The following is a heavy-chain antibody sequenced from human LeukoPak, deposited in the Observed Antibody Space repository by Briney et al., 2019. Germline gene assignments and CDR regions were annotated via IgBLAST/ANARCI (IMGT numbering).Heavy chain of an antibody. D-gene: IGHD3-3*01. J-gene: IGHJ4*02. CDR3: ASSALRFLDLPPFDY. CDR1: GFTFSSYA. Sequence: GGSLRLSCAASGFTFSSYAMLWVRQAPGKGLEGVAVISYDGSNKYYADSVKGRFTISRDNSKNTLYLQMNSLRAEDTAVYYCASSALRFLDLPPFDYWGQGTLVTVSS. V-gene: IGHV3-30-3*01. CDR2: ISYDGSNK.